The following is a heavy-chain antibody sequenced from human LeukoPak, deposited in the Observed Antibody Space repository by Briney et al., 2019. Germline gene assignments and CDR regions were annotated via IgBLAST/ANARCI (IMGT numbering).Heavy chain of an antibody. V-gene: IGHV3-21*04. CDR3: AKDIRGSTSWYGLDY. CDR1: EFTFSRYS. CDR2: ISTSSSYM. D-gene: IGHD6-13*01. J-gene: IGHJ4*02. Sequence: GGSLRLSCAASEFTFSRYSMNWVRQAPGKGLEWVSSISTSSSYMFYAASVKGRFTISRDNSKNSLFLQMNSLRAEDTALYFCAKDIRGSTSWYGLDYWGQGTLVTVSS.